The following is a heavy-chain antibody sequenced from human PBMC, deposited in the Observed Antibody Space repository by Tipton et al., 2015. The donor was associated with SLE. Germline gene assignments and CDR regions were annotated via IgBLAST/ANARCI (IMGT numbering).Heavy chain of an antibody. CDR3: ARDNDDVLTNGFDI. CDR1: GYTFTNYD. Sequence: QSGPEVKKPGASVKVSCKASGYTFTNYDINWVRQAPGHGLEWMGWMSPNNGKTGYAQKFQDRLIMTRDASISTAYMELSSLTSEDTAEYYCARDNDDVLTNGFDIWGQGTRVTVSS. CDR2: MSPNNGKT. V-gene: IGHV1-8*01. J-gene: IGHJ3*02. D-gene: IGHD3-9*01.